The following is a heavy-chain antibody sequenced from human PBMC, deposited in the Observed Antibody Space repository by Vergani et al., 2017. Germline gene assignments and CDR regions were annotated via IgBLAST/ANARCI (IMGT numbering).Heavy chain of an antibody. CDR2: FYPGDSNT. D-gene: IGHD2-21*01. CDR3: TRHVPCGDGACLHFDH. J-gene: IGHJ4*02. CDR1: GYSFTNYW. Sequence: EVQLVQSGAEVKKPGESLKISCKGSGYSFTNYWIAWVRQMPGKGLEWMGIFYPGDSNTRYSPSFQGQVTFSADKSISTAYLQWSSLKASDTAIYYCTRHVPCGDGACLHFDHWGQGTQVTVSS. V-gene: IGHV5-51*01.